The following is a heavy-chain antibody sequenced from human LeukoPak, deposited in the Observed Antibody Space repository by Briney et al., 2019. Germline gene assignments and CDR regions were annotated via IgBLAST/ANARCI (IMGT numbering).Heavy chain of an antibody. J-gene: IGHJ4*02. CDR1: AFTFSSFG. CDR2: VSYDGSKT. CDR3: ASPGGYDFWSGPFDY. Sequence: GGSLRLSCEASAFTFSSFGMHWVRQAPGKGLEWVAVVSYDGSKTYYADSVKGRFTISRDNSKNTLYLQMNSLRAEDTAVYYCASPGGYDFWSGPFDYWGQGTLVTVSS. V-gene: IGHV3-30*03. D-gene: IGHD3-3*01.